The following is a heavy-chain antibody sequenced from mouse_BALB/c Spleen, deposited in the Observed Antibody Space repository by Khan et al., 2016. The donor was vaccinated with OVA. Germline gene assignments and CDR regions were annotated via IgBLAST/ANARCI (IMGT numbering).Heavy chain of an antibody. CDR1: GYTFTTYW. CDR3: TRDRIDY. J-gene: IGHJ2*01. CDR2: INPTSGYT. Sequence: QVQLKESGAELAKPGASVKMSSKASGYTFTTYWMHWVKQRPGQGLEWIGYINPTSGYTDYTEKFKDRATLSADKSSSTAYMQLSSLTSEDSAVYYCTRDRIDYWGQGTTLTVSS. V-gene: IGHV1-7*01.